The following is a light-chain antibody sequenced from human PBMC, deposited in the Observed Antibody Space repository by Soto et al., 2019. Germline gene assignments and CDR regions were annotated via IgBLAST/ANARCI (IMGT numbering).Light chain of an antibody. V-gene: IGKV1-5*03. J-gene: IGKJ2*02. CDR2: KAS. CDR1: QSISSW. Sequence: DIQMTQSPSTLSASVGDRVTITCRASQSISSWLAWYQQKPGKAPKLLIYKASSLESGVPLRFSGSGSGTEFTLTISSLQADDFATYYCQHYNNARCTFGQGTKLEIK. CDR3: QHYNNARCT.